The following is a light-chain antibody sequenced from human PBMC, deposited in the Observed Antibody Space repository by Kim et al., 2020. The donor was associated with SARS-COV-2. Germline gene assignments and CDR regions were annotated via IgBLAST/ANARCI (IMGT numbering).Light chain of an antibody. CDR3: QSFDSSLSGYV. V-gene: IGLV1-40*01. CDR2: ANS. Sequence: QRVTIACPGRASDIGAGYGVNWYKQLPRTAPRLLVYANSNRPSGVPERFSGSKSGTSASLAITGLQAEDEADYYCQSFDSSLSGYVFGTGTKVTVL. J-gene: IGLJ1*01. CDR1: ASDIGAGYG.